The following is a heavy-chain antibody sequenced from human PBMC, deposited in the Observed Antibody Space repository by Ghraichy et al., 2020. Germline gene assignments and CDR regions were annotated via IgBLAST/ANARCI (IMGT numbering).Heavy chain of an antibody. D-gene: IGHD1-1*01. Sequence: GGSLRLSCAASGFTFSSYWMSWVRQAPGKGLEWVANIKQDGSEKYYVDSVKGRFTISRDNAKNSLYLQMNSLRAEDTAVYYCARVRALTLEGAFDIWGQGTMVTVSS. J-gene: IGHJ3*02. CDR3: ARVRALTLEGAFDI. V-gene: IGHV3-7*03. CDR2: IKQDGSEK. CDR1: GFTFSSYW.